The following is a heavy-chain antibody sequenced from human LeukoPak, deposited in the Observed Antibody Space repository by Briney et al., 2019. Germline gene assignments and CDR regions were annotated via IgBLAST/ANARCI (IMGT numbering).Heavy chain of an antibody. CDR3: ARVRYNWNRDFDY. V-gene: IGHV4-39*07. CDR1: GGSISSSSYY. D-gene: IGHD1-20*01. Sequence: SPSETLSLTCTVSGGSISSSSYYWGWIRQPPGKGLEWIGSMFHSGSTYYNPSLKSRVTMSVDTSKNQFSLKLSSVTAADTAVYYCARVRYNWNRDFDYWGQGTLVTVSS. CDR2: MFHSGST. J-gene: IGHJ4*02.